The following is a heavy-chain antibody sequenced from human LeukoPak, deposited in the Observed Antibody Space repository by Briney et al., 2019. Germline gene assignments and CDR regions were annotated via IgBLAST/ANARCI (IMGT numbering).Heavy chain of an antibody. Sequence: SETLSLTCTVSGGSISSGGYYWSWIRQPPGKGLEWIGYIYHSGSTYYNPSLKSRVTISVDRSKNQFSLKLSSVTAADTAVYYCARHEYGTPVDYWGQGTLVTVSS. CDR2: IYHSGST. D-gene: IGHD4-17*01. J-gene: IGHJ4*02. CDR3: ARHEYGTPVDY. CDR1: GGSISSGGYY. V-gene: IGHV4-30-2*01.